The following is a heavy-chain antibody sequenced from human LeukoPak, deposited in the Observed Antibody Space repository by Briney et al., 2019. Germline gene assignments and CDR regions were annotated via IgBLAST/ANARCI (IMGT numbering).Heavy chain of an antibody. Sequence: SETLSLTCAVSGGSISSGGYSWSWIRQPPGKGLEWIVYIYHSGSTYYNPSLKSRVPISVNRSKNQFSLKLSSVTAADTAVYYCARSLRGDAFDIWGQGTMVTVSS. D-gene: IGHD4-17*01. CDR1: GGSISSGGYS. CDR3: ARSLRGDAFDI. V-gene: IGHV4-30-2*01. CDR2: IYHSGST. J-gene: IGHJ3*02.